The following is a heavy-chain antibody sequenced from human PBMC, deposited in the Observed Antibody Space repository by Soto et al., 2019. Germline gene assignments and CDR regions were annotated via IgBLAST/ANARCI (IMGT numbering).Heavy chain of an antibody. D-gene: IGHD2-15*01. J-gene: IGHJ6*02. Sequence: SETLSLTCTVSGGSISSSSYFWGWIRQPQGKGLEWVGSIYYSGSTYYNPSLKSRVTIFVDTSMNQFSLRLSSVTAADTAVYYCASVGSCSRGSCYGLDVWGQGTTVTV. CDR1: GGSISSSSYF. CDR2: IYYSGST. V-gene: IGHV4-39*01. CDR3: ASVGSCSRGSCYGLDV.